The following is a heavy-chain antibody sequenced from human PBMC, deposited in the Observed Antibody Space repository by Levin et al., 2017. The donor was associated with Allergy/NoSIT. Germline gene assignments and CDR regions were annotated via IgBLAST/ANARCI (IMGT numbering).Heavy chain of an antibody. CDR2: ISGSGGST. CDR3: AKGGVYDY. D-gene: IGHD2-8*02. V-gene: IGHV3-23*01. Sequence: ASVKVSCAASGFTFSSYAMSWVRQAPGKGLEWVSAISGSGGSTYYADSVKGRFTISRDNSKNTLYLQMNSLRAEDTAVYYCAKGGVYDYWGQGTLVTVSS. J-gene: IGHJ4*02. CDR1: GFTFSSYA.